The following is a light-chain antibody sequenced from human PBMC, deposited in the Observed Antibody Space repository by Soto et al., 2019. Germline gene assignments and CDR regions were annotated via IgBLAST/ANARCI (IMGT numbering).Light chain of an antibody. CDR2: KAS. Sequence: DIPMTQSPSTLSASVGDRVTITCRASQSISSWLAWYQQKPGKAPKLLIYKASSLESGVPSRFSGSGSGTEFTLTVSSLQPDDFATYYCQKYNSYPYTFGQWTKLEIK. CDR3: QKYNSYPYT. J-gene: IGKJ2*01. CDR1: QSISSW. V-gene: IGKV1-5*03.